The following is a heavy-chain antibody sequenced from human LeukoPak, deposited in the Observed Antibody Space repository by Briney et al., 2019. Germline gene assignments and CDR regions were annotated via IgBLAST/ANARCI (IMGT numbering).Heavy chain of an antibody. CDR2: IYTSGST. J-gene: IGHJ4*02. D-gene: IGHD3-10*01. V-gene: IGHV4-61*02. CDR3: ARGGRYYYGSGSYSADY. CDR1: GGSISSGSYY. Sequence: SETLSLTCTVSGGSISSGSYYWSWIRQPAGKGLEWIGRIYTSGSTNYNPSLKSRVTISVDTSKNQFSLKLSSVTAADTAVYYCARGGRYYYGSGSYSADYWGQGTLVTVSS.